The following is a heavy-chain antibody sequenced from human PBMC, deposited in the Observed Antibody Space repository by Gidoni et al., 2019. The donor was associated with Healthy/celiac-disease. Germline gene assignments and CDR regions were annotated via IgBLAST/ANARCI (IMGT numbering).Heavy chain of an antibody. CDR1: GSTCSRYS. CDR2: ISSSLIYI. Sequence: EVQLAASGGGRVKPGGSLRLSGAASGSTCSRYSMNWVRQAPGKVLGWVSSISSSLIYIYYADSVKGLFTISRDNAKNSLYLQMNSLRAEDTAVYYCARDLEYCSSTSCYSHWGQGTLVTVSS. CDR3: ARDLEYCSSTSCYSH. J-gene: IGHJ4*02. V-gene: IGHV3-21*01. D-gene: IGHD2-2*01.